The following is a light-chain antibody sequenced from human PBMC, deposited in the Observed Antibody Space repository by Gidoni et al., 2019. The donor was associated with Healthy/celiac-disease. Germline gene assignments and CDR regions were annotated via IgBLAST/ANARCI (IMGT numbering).Light chain of an antibody. J-gene: IGKJ1*01. V-gene: IGKV3-20*01. CDR1: QSVSSSY. CDR2: GAS. CDR3: QQCGSSPWT. Sequence: IVLTQSPGTLSLSPGERATLSCRASQSVSSSYLAWYQQKPGQAPRLLIYGASSRATGIPDRFSGSGSGTDFTLTISRLEPEDFAVYYCQQCGSSPWTFGQXTKVEIK.